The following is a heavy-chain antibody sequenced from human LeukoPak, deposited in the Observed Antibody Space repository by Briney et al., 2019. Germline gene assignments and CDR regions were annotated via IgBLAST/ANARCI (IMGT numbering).Heavy chain of an antibody. D-gene: IGHD6-13*01. Sequence: HPGGSLRLSCVASGFTFSSFWMSWVRQAPGKGLEFVANIDQDGSVRNYVDSVKGRFIISRDNAKNSLYLQMDSLRAEDTAVYFCARDPGSSSFDYWGRGTPVTVSS. J-gene: IGHJ4*02. CDR2: IDQDGSVR. V-gene: IGHV3-7*01. CDR1: GFTFSSFW. CDR3: ARDPGSSSFDY.